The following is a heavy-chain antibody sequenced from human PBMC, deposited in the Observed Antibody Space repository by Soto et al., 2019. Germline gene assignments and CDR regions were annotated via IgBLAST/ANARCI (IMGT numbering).Heavy chain of an antibody. CDR1: GDTFSSHT. D-gene: IGHD1-1*01. J-gene: IGHJ5*01. CDR2: IIPLFGSP. V-gene: IGHV1-69*06. Sequence: VLLVQSGAEVRKPGSSVRVSCEISGDTFSSHTINWLRQAPGQGLEWMGGIIPLFGSPTYAQKFQARLTITADTSTRTAYMGLTSLTSDDTAFFFGGRDNTGTNNWVDSSGHGTLVPVSS. CDR3: GRDNTGTNNWVDS.